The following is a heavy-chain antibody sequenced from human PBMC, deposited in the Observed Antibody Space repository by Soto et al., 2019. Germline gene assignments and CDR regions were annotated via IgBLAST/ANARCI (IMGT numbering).Heavy chain of an antibody. CDR3: ARVGATRGGYYGMDV. CDR2: INAGNGNT. Sequence: QVQLVQSGAEVKKPGASVKVSCKASGYTFTSYAMHWVRQAPGQRLEWMGWINAGNGNTKYSQKFQGRVTITRDTAASTADMEVSSLRSEDTAVYYCARVGATRGGYYGMDVWGQGTTVTVSS. CDR1: GYTFTSYA. J-gene: IGHJ6*02. V-gene: IGHV1-3*01. D-gene: IGHD1-26*01.